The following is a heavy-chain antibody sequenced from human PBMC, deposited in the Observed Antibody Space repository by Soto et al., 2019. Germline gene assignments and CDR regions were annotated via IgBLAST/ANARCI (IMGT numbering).Heavy chain of an antibody. J-gene: IGHJ4*02. CDR2: ISGSGGST. CDR3: AKGSYGDYEPPFDY. V-gene: IGHV3-23*01. Sequence: VGSLRLSCASSVFTFSSYAMSCVRHSPGKWLEWVSAISGSGGSTYYADSVKGRFTISRDNSKNTLYLQMNSLRAEDTAVYYCAKGSYGDYEPPFDYWGQGTLVTVSS. CDR1: VFTFSSYA. D-gene: IGHD4-17*01.